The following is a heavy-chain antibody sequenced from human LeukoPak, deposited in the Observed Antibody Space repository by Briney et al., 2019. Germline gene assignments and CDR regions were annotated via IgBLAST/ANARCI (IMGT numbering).Heavy chain of an antibody. D-gene: IGHD3-10*01. CDR3: ARVTMVREFYYYYMDV. J-gene: IGHJ6*03. CDR1: GGTLSSYA. Sequence: ASVKVSCKASGGTLSSYAISWVRQAPGQGLEWMGGIIPIFGTANYAQKFQGRVTITADESTSTAYMELSSLRSEDTAVYYCARVTMVREFYYYYMDVWGKGTTVTISS. CDR2: IIPIFGTA. V-gene: IGHV1-69*13.